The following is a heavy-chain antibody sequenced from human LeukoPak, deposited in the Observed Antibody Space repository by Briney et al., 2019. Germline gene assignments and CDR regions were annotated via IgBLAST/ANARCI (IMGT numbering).Heavy chain of an antibody. D-gene: IGHD3-22*01. CDR3: ARPGYYYDSSGYYSYYFDY. J-gene: IGHJ4*02. Sequence: AAVNVSCKCSGYTFTSYGISWVRQAPGQGLEGMGWISAYNGNTSYAQKLQGRVTMTTDTSTSTAYMELRSLRSDDTAVYYCARPGYYYDSSGYYSYYFDYWGQGTLVTVSS. CDR2: ISAYNGNT. V-gene: IGHV1-18*01. CDR1: GYTFTSYG.